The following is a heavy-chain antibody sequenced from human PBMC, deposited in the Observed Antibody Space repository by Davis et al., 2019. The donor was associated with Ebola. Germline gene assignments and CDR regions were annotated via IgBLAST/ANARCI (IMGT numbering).Heavy chain of an antibody. CDR2: ISGSGGST. CDR3: AREMATTNDAFDI. CDR1: GFTFSSYA. V-gene: IGHV3-23*01. Sequence: GESLKISCAASGFTFSSYAMSWVRQAPGKGLEWVSAISGSGGSTSYADSVKGRFTISRDNAKNTLYLQKNSLRVEDTAVYYCAREMATTNDAFDIWGQGTMVSVSS. J-gene: IGHJ3*02. D-gene: IGHD5-24*01.